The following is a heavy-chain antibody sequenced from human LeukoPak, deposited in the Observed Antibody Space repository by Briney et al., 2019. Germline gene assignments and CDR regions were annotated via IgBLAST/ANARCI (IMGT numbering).Heavy chain of an antibody. CDR3: ARGPAGYCSSTSCRIYYYYGMDV. V-gene: IGHV1-3*01. Sequence: GASVKVSCKASGYTFTSYGISWVRQAPGQRLEWMGWINAGNGNTKYSQKFQGRVTITRDTSASTAYMELSSLRSEDTAVYYCARGPAGYCSSTSCRIYYYYGMDVWGQGTTVTVSS. D-gene: IGHD2-2*03. CDR1: GYTFTSYG. J-gene: IGHJ6*02. CDR2: INAGNGNT.